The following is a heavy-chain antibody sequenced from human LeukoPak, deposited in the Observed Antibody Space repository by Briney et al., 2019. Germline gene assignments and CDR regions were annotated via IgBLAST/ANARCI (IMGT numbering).Heavy chain of an antibody. CDR2: ISYDGSNK. J-gene: IGHJ4*02. D-gene: IGHD4-11*01. CDR3: ARDLSMTTVTTIDY. Sequence: GGSLRLSCAASGFTFSSYAMHWVRQAPGKGLEWVAVISYDGSNKYYADSVKGRFTISRDNSKNTLYLQMNSLRAEDTAAYYCARDLSMTTVTTIDYWGQGTLVTVSS. V-gene: IGHV3-30-3*01. CDR1: GFTFSSYA.